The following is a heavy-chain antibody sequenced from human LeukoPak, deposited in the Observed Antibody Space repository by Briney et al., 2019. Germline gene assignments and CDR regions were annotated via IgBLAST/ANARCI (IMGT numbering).Heavy chain of an antibody. CDR3: ARDRGSGSYPNWYFDL. CDR2: INPSGGST. Sequence: ASVKVSCKASGYTFTSYYMHWVRQAPGQGLEWMGIINPSGGSTSYAQKFQGRVTMTRDTSTSTVYMELSSLRSEDTAVYYCARDRGSGSYPNWYFDLWGRGTLVTVSS. CDR1: GYTFTSYY. V-gene: IGHV1-46*01. D-gene: IGHD3-10*01. J-gene: IGHJ2*01.